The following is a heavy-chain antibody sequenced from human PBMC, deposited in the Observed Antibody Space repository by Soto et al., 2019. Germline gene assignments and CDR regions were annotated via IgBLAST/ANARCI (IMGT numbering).Heavy chain of an antibody. Sequence: SGGSLRLSCAASGFTFSDHYMDWVRQAPGKGLEWVSRTRNRANSYTTEYAASVKGRFTISRDDSKNSLYLQMNSLKTEDTAVYYCAARIVGATTGDYWGQGTLVTVSS. CDR3: AARIVGATTGDY. V-gene: IGHV3-72*01. J-gene: IGHJ4*02. D-gene: IGHD1-26*01. CDR2: TRNRANSYTT. CDR1: GFTFSDHY.